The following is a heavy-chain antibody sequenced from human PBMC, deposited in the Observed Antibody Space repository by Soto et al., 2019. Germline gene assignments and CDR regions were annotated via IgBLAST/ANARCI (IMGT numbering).Heavy chain of an antibody. D-gene: IGHD1-26*01. V-gene: IGHV1-18*01. CDR1: GYALPSYG. CDR3: ARLSGIAFDI. CDR2: ISAYNGNT. Sequence: QVQLVQSGAEVKKPGASVKVSCKASGYALPSYGLSWLRQAPGQGLEWMGWISAYNGNTNYAQKLQDRVTMTTDTSTSTAYMELRSLRSDDTAMYYCARLSGIAFDIWGQGTMVTVSS. J-gene: IGHJ3*02.